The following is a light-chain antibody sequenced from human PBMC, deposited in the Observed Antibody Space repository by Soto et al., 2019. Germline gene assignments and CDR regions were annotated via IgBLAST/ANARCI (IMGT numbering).Light chain of an antibody. CDR3: QQYYSYPPC. CDR1: QSISEW. Sequence: DIHMTQSPSTLSASVGDRVTITCRASQSISEWLTWYQQKPGRAPKLLIYDVSSLESGVPSRFSGSGSETEFTLNISSLQPDDFATYYCQQYYSYPPCFGGGTKVDIK. J-gene: IGKJ4*01. V-gene: IGKV1-5*01. CDR2: DVS.